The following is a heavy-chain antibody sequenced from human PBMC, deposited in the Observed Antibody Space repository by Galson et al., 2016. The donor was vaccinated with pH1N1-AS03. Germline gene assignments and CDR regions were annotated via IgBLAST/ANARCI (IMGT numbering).Heavy chain of an antibody. V-gene: IGHV1-18*01. CDR3: ARDYSTSSQYYYYYYMDV. J-gene: IGHJ6*03. Sequence: SVKVSCKASDYTFTNYGISWVRQAPGQGLEWMGWISTYNGNTNYAQKFQGRVTMTTDPSTSTAYMELMSLRSDDTAVYYCARDYSTSSQYYYYYYMDVWGKGTTVTVFS. D-gene: IGHD6-6*01. CDR2: ISTYNGNT. CDR1: DYTFTNYG.